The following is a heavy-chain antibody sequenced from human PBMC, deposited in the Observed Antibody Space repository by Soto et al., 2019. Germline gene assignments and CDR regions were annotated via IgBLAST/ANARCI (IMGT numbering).Heavy chain of an antibody. CDR2: IIPMFGAA. CDR3: ARRRDGYNSYFDY. CDR1: GGTFSSYP. Sequence: QVQLVQSGAEVKKPGSSVKVSCKASGGTFSSYPITWMRQAPGQGLEWMGGIIPMFGAADYAQKFQGRVTITADESTSTAYMELISLTSEDTAVYYCARRRDGYNSYFDYGGQGTLVTVSS. J-gene: IGHJ4*02. D-gene: IGHD5-12*01. V-gene: IGHV1-69*12.